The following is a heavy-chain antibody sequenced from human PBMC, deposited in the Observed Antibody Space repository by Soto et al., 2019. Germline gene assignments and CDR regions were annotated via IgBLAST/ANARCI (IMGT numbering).Heavy chain of an antibody. Sequence: EVQLVESGGGLVKPGGSLRLSCAASGFTFINAWMNWVRQAPGKGLEWVGRIKAKTDGGTTDYAAPVKGRFTISRDDSKSMLYLQMTSLKPEDTAVYYCTYQVPRYFYYYGLDVWGQGTTVTVSS. CDR2: IKAKTDGGTT. J-gene: IGHJ6*02. D-gene: IGHD2-2*01. CDR3: TYQVPRYFYYYGLDV. V-gene: IGHV3-15*07. CDR1: GFTFINAW.